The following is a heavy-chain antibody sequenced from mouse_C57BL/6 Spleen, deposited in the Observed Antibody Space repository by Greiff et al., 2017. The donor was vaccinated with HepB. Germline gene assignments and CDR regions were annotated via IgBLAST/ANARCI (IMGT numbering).Heavy chain of an antibody. CDR1: GYTFTDYN. CDR3: ARSAVTTVVADYAMDY. V-gene: IGHV1-18*01. D-gene: IGHD1-1*01. CDR2: INPNNGGT. J-gene: IGHJ4*01. Sequence: EVQLQQSGPELVKPGASVKIPCKASGYTFTDYNMDWVKQSHGKSLEWIGDINPNNGGTIYNQKFKGKATLTVDKSSSKAYMELRSLTSEDTAVYYCARSAVTTVVADYAMDYWGQGTSVTVSS.